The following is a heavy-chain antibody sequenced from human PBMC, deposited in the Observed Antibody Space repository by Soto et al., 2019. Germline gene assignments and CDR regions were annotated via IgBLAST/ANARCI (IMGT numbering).Heavy chain of an antibody. V-gene: IGHV3-30*18. CDR3: AKETLGGYSYGQPLNSSPFDY. J-gene: IGHJ4*02. Sequence: QVQLVESGGGVVQPGRSLRLSCAASGFTFSSYGMHWVRQAPGKGLEWVAVISYDGSNKYYADSVKGRFTISRDNSKNTLYLQMNSLRAEDTAVYYCAKETLGGYSYGQPLNSSPFDYWGQGTLVTVSS. CDR2: ISYDGSNK. D-gene: IGHD5-18*01. CDR1: GFTFSSYG.